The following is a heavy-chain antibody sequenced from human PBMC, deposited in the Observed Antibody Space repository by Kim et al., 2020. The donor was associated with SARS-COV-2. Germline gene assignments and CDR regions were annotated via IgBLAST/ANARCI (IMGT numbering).Heavy chain of an antibody. D-gene: IGHD3-3*01. CDR2: IRTDSTEI. CDR3: AKYGMSGVDATFED. CDR1: GFTFSNFW. V-gene: IGHV3-7*01. J-gene: IGHJ4*02. Sequence: GGSLRLSCAASGFTFSNFWMSWVRQAPGKGLEWVANIRTDSTEIYYLDSVKGRFTISRDNAKNSLHLQMDSLRAEDTAVYYCAKYGMSGVDATFEDWGQGTLVIASS.